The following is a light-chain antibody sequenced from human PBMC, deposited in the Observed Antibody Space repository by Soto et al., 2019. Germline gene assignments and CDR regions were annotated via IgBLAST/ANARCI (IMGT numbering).Light chain of an antibody. J-gene: IGLJ1*01. V-gene: IGLV1-40*01. CDR3: QSYDSSLSIYV. CDR2: GNS. CDR1: SSDIGAGYD. Sequence: QSVLTQPPSVSGAPGQRVIIFCTGSSSDIGAGYDVHWYQHLPGRAPKLLIYGNSHRPSGVPDRFSGSKSATSASLAITGLQAEDEADYFCQSYDSSLSIYVFGPGTKVTVL.